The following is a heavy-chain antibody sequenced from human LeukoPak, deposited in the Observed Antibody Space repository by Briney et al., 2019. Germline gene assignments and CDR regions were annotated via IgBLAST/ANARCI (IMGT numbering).Heavy chain of an antibody. J-gene: IGHJ4*02. Sequence: SETLSLTCTVSGGSISSTGYYWGWIRQSPGKELEWIGSIYYRGSTYYKSSLKSRITISVDTSKNQFSLKVTSVTAADTAVYYCARRDRIQLRFDNWGQGTLVTVSS. D-gene: IGHD5-18*01. CDR3: ARRDRIQLRFDN. CDR1: GGSISSTGYY. CDR2: IYYRGST. V-gene: IGHV4-39*07.